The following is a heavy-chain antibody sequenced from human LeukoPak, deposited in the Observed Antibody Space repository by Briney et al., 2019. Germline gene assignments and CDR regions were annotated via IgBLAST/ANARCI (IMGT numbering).Heavy chain of an antibody. V-gene: IGHV1-69*04. J-gene: IGHJ4*02. CDR3: ARGAYDYSYFDY. CDR2: IIPILGIA. CDR1: GGTFSSYA. D-gene: IGHD5-12*01. Sequence: SVKVSCKASGGTFSSYAISWVRQAPGQGLEWMGRIIPILGIANYAQKFQGRVTITADKSTSTAYMELSSLRSEDTAVCYCARGAYDYSYFDYWGQGTLVTVSS.